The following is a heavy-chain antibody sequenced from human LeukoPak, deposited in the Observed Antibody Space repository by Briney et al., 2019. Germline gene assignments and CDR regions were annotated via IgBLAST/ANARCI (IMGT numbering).Heavy chain of an antibody. V-gene: IGHV3-7*04. D-gene: IGHD3-16*01. CDR2: MNEDGSAK. Sequence: GGSLRLSCAASGFTFSSYWMSWVRQAPGKGLEWVANMNEDGSAKNYVVSVKGRFTISRDNAKSSLYLQMNSLRAEDTAVYYCAVDGGYNRFDPWGQGTLVTVPS. CDR1: GFTFSSYW. J-gene: IGHJ5*02. CDR3: AVDGGYNRFDP.